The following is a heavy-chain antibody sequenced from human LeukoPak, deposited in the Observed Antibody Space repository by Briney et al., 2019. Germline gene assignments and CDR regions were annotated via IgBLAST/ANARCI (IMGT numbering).Heavy chain of an antibody. Sequence: SETLSLTCIVSGYSISSGYYWGWIRQPPGKGLEWIGSIIHSGRTYYNPSLKSRVTISVDTSKNQFSLKLNSVTAADTAVYYCARVSGYDWESFYDYWGQGTLVTVSS. J-gene: IGHJ4*02. D-gene: IGHD5-12*01. CDR2: IIHSGRT. V-gene: IGHV4-38-2*02. CDR1: GYSISSGYY. CDR3: ARVSGYDWESFYDY.